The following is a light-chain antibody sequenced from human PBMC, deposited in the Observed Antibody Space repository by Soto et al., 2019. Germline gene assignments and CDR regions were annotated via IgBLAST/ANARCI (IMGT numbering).Light chain of an antibody. Sequence: EIVLTQSSGTLSLSPGERATLSCRASQSVSSSYLAWYQQKPGQAPRLLIYGASSRATGIPDRFSGSGYGTDFTLTISRLEPEDFAVYYRQQHRSSPPPLGGGTK. J-gene: IGKJ4*01. CDR3: QQHRSSPPP. V-gene: IGKV3-20*01. CDR2: GAS. CDR1: QSVSSSY.